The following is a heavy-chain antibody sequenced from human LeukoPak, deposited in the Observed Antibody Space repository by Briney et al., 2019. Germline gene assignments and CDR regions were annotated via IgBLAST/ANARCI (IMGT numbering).Heavy chain of an antibody. CDR2: IRGSGGTT. D-gene: IGHD3-16*01. CDR1: GFIFSSYA. V-gene: IGHV3-23*01. Sequence: GGSLTLSCAASGFIFSSYAMGWVRQAPGKGLEWVSVIRGSGGTTYYGDSVKGRFTISRNNSRNTLSLQMNSLRAEDTAVYYCVKETGPFGVWGQGTLVTVSS. J-gene: IGHJ4*02. CDR3: VKETGPFGV.